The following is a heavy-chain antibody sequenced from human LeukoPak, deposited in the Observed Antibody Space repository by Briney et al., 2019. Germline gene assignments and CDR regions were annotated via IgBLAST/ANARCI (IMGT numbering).Heavy chain of an antibody. CDR3: ARHYYYGSANYYPYFDF. CDR1: GFTFSNYA. Sequence: GRSLRLSCAASGFTFSNYAMHWVRQAPGKGLEWVAVISDDGSNKYYGDSVKGRFTISRDNSKNTVYLQMNSLRAEDTAVYYCARHYYYGSANYYPYFDFWGQGALVTVSS. D-gene: IGHD3-10*01. J-gene: IGHJ4*02. CDR2: ISDDGSNK. V-gene: IGHV3-30*03.